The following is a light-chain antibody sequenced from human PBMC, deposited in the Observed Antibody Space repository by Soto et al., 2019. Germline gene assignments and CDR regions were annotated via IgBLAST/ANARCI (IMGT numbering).Light chain of an antibody. V-gene: IGKV3-20*01. J-gene: IGKJ2*03. CDR3: QQYGSPPYG. CDR1: QSVSSSY. CDR2: DSS. Sequence: EIVLTLSPGTLSLSPGERATLSCRASQSVSSSYLVWYQHKPAQAPRLLIYDSSSRATGISDRFSGSGSGIDFTLTISRLKPEDFAVYYCQQYGSPPYGFGQGTKLEIK.